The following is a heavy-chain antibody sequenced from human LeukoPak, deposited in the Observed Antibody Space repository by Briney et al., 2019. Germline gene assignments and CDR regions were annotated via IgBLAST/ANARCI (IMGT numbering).Heavy chain of an antibody. CDR1: GFTFSNYA. CDR3: AKDREDGYNYYDY. CDR2: ISGSGGST. J-gene: IGHJ4*02. Sequence: GGSLRLSCAASGFTFSNYAMSWVRQAPGKGLEWVSAISGSGGSTYYADSVKGRFTISRDNSKNTLYLQMNSLRAEDTAVYYCAKDREDGYNYYDYWGQGTLVTVSS. D-gene: IGHD5-24*01. V-gene: IGHV3-23*01.